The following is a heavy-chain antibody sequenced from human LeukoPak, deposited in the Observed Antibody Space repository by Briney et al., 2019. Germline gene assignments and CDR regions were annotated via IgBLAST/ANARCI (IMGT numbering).Heavy chain of an antibody. CDR1: GFTFSSGE. V-gene: IGHV3-48*03. D-gene: IGHD3-10*01. CDR3: AKDLHYGSADY. J-gene: IGHJ4*02. CDR2: ISSSVSTI. Sequence: PGGSLRLSCAASGFTFSSGEMNCVRQAPGKGLWWVSYISSSVSTIYYAHSVKGRLTISRDNAKKTLYLQMNSLRAEDTAVYYCAKDLHYGSADYWGQGTLVTVSS.